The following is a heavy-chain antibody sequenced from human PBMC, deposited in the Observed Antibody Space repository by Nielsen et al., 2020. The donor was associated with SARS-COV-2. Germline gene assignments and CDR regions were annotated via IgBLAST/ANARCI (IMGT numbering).Heavy chain of an antibody. J-gene: IGHJ5*02. CDR3: ARDIHGIAAAGIWEAPSFDP. CDR1: GGSFSGYY. CDR2: INHSGST. Sequence: SETLSLTCAVYGGSFSGYYWSWIRQPPGKGLVWIGEINHSGSTSYNPSLKSRVTISVDTSKNQFSLKLSSVTAADTAVYYCARDIHGIAAAGIWEAPSFDPWGQGTLVTVSS. D-gene: IGHD6-13*01. V-gene: IGHV4-34*01.